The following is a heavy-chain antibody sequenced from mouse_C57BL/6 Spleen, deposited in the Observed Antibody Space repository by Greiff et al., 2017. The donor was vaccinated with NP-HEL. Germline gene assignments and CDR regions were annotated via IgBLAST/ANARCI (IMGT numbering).Heavy chain of an antibody. CDR3: ARSINWDFAY. CDR2: INPNNGGT. Sequence: EVQLQQSGPELVKPGASVKISCKASGYTFTDYYMNWVKQSHGKSLEWIGDINPNNGGTSYNQKFKGKATLTVDKSSSTAYMELRSLTSEDSAVYYCARSINWDFAYWGQGTLVTVSA. D-gene: IGHD4-1*01. V-gene: IGHV1-26*01. CDR1: GYTFTDYY. J-gene: IGHJ3*01.